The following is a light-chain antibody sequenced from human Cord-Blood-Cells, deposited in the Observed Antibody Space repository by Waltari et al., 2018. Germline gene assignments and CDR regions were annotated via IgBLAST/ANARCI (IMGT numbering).Light chain of an antibody. CDR2: RNK. CDR3: AAWDDSLSAWV. Sequence: QSVLTQPPSASGTPGQRVTISCSGSSSNIGSNYVYWYQQLPGTAPKLLIYRNKQPPSGVPDRCSSSKSGTSASLASSGLRSEDEADYYCAAWDDSLSAWVFGGGTKLTVL. J-gene: IGLJ3*02. CDR1: SSNIGSNY. V-gene: IGLV1-47*01.